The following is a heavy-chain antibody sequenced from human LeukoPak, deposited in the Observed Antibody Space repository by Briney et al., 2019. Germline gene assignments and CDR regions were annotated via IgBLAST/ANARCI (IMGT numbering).Heavy chain of an antibody. CDR3: ARSRRFNWNYVHYYYMDV. Sequence: ASVKVSCEASGGTFSSYAISWVRQAPGQGLEWMGGTIPIFGTANYAQKFQGRVTITTDESTSTAYMELSSLRSEDTAVYYCARSRRFNWNYVHYYYMDVWGKGTTVTVSS. D-gene: IGHD1-7*01. CDR2: TIPIFGTA. J-gene: IGHJ6*03. CDR1: GGTFSSYA. V-gene: IGHV1-69*05.